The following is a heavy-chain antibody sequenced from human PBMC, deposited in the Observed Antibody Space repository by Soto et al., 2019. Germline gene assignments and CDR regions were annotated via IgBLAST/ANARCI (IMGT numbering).Heavy chain of an antibody. J-gene: IGHJ5*02. CDR3: ARDRGYCSGGSCFNWFDP. V-gene: IGHV6-1*01. Sequence: SQTLSLTCAISGDSVSSNSAAWNWIRQSPSRGLEWLGRTYYRSKWYNDYAVSVKSRITINPDTSKNQCSLQLNSVTPEDTAVYYWARDRGYCSGGSCFNWFDPWGHGTLDTVSS. CDR2: TYYRSKWYN. CDR1: GDSVSSNSAA. D-gene: IGHD2-15*01.